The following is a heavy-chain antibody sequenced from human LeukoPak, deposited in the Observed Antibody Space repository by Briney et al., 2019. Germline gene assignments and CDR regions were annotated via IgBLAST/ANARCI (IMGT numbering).Heavy chain of an antibody. J-gene: IGHJ4*02. CDR2: IIPILGIA. CDR3: ASLYYGSGSPRGY. Sequence: SVKVSCKASGGTFSSYAISWVRQAPGQGLEWMGRIIPILGIANYAQKFQGRVTITADKSTSTAYMELSSLRSEDTAVYYCASLYYGSGSPRGYWGQGTLVTVSS. V-gene: IGHV1-69*04. D-gene: IGHD3-10*01. CDR1: GGTFSSYA.